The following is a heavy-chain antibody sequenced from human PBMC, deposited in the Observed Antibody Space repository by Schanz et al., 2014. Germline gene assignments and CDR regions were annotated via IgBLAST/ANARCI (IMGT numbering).Heavy chain of an antibody. Sequence: QVQLVESGGGVVQPGRSLRLSCAASVFTFSSSSLPFFLPSPGKGLEWVAVISYDGSNKYYADSVKGRFTISRDNSKNTLYLQMNSLRAEDTAVYYCARDPSGSYGWFDPWGQGTLVTVSS. V-gene: IGHV3-30*04. J-gene: IGHJ5*02. CDR3: ARDPSGSYGWFDP. CDR2: ISYDGSNK. D-gene: IGHD1-26*01. CDR1: VFTFSSSS.